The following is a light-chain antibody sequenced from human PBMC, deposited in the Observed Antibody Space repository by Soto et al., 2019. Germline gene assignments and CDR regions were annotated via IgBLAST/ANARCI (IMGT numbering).Light chain of an antibody. V-gene: IGKV3-20*01. CDR1: QSVSSSY. CDR2: GAS. Sequence: EIVLTQSPGTLSLSPGERATLSCRASQSVSSSYLAWYQQKTGQAPRLLIYGASGRASGLPDRFSGRGSGRXXXXXXXXXXXXDFAVXYCXQYGSSPGVTFGPGTKVDIK. CDR3: XQYGSSPGVT. J-gene: IGKJ3*01.